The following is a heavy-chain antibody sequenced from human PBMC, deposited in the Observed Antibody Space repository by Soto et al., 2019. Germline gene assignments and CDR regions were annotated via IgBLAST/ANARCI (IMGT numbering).Heavy chain of an antibody. Sequence: SETLSLTCAVYGGSFSGYYWSWIRQPPGKGLEWIGEINHSGSTNYNPSLKSRVTISVDTSKNQFSLKLSSVTAADTAVYYCAREYVDIRNWFDPWGQGTLVTVSS. V-gene: IGHV4-34*01. CDR2: INHSGST. J-gene: IGHJ5*02. D-gene: IGHD5-12*01. CDR3: AREYVDIRNWFDP. CDR1: GGSFSGYY.